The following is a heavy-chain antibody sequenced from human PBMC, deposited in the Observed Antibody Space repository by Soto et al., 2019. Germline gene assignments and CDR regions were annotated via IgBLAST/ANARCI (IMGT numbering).Heavy chain of an antibody. V-gene: IGHV1-2*04. CDR2: INPNSGGT. CDR3: ATNPLGYCSGGSCYHDAFDI. D-gene: IGHD2-15*01. CDR1: GYTFTGYY. Sequence: QVQLVQSGAEVKKPGASVKVSCKASGYTFTGYYMHWVRQAPGQGLEWMGWINPNSGGTNYAQKFQGWVTMTRDTSISTAYMELSRLRSDDTAVYYCATNPLGYCSGGSCYHDAFDIWGQGTMVTVSS. J-gene: IGHJ3*02.